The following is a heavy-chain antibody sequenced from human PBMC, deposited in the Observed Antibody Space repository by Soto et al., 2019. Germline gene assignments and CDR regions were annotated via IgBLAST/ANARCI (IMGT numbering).Heavy chain of an antibody. V-gene: IGHV4-30-4*01. CDR1: GGSISSGDYY. D-gene: IGHD3-3*01. CDR3: ARKPYYDFWSGYYPTNWFDP. Sequence: QVQLQESGPGLVKPSQTLSLTCTVSGGSISSGDYYWSWIRQPPGKGLEWIGYIYYSGSTYYNPSLKSRVTRSVDTSKNQFSLKLSSVTAADTAVYYCARKPYYDFWSGYYPTNWFDPWGQGTLVTVSS. J-gene: IGHJ5*02. CDR2: IYYSGST.